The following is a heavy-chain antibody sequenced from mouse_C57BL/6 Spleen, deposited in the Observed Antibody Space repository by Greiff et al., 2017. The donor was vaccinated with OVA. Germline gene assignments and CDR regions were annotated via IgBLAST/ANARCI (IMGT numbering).Heavy chain of an antibody. V-gene: IGHV1-26*01. Sequence: VQLQQSGPELVKPGASVKISCKASGYTFTDYYMNWVKQSHGKSLEWIGDINPNNGGTSYNQKFKGKATLTVDKSSSTAYMELRSLTSEDSAVYYCARLAITTVVPYCDYWGQGTTLTVSS. J-gene: IGHJ2*01. CDR3: ARLAITTVVPYCDY. D-gene: IGHD1-1*01. CDR1: GYTFTDYY. CDR2: INPNNGGT.